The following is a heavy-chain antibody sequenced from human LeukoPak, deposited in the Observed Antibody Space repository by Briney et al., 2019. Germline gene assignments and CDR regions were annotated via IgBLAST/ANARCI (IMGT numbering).Heavy chain of an antibody. CDR1: GFTFSSYW. CDR2: INTDGSST. V-gene: IGHV3-74*01. J-gene: IGHJ3*02. CDR3: AKNYYGSGSYYNAGAFDI. Sequence: GGSLRLSCAASGFTFSSYWMHWVRQAPGKGLVWVSRINTDGSSTSYADSVKGRFTISRDNAKNTLYLQMNRLRAEDTAVYYCAKNYYGSGSYYNAGAFDIWGQGTMVTVSS. D-gene: IGHD3-10*01.